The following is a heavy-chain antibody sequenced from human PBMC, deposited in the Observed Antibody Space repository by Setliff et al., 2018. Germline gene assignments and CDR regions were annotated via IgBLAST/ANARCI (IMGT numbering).Heavy chain of an antibody. V-gene: IGHV3-7*01. CDR2: IKQDGSEK. CDR1: GFTFSNYA. CDR3: ARDPHFDS. Sequence: AGGSLRLSCAASGFTFSNYAMSWVRQAPGKGLEWVANIKQDGSEKYYVDSVKGRFSISRDNAKNSLYLQMNSLRAEDTAVYYCARDPHFDSWGQGTLVTVSS. J-gene: IGHJ4*02.